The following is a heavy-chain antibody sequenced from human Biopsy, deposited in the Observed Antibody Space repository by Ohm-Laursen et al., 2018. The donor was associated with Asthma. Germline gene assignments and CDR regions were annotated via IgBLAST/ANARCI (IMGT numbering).Heavy chain of an antibody. D-gene: IGHD1-26*01. CDR3: AKDVFPGWELRRGPDY. V-gene: IGHV3-30*18. J-gene: IGHJ4*02. Sequence: SSLRLSCAASGFTFSNYGMHWVRQAPGKGLDWVAVISFDGSNKNDTDSVKGRFTIPRDNSRNTLHLQMNSLRAEDTAVYYCAKDVFPGWELRRGPDYWGQGTLVTVSS. CDR2: ISFDGSNK. CDR1: GFTFSNYG.